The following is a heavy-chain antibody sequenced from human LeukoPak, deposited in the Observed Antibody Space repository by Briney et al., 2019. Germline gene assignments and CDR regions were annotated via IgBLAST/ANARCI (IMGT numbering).Heavy chain of an antibody. V-gene: IGHV3-7*01. CDR1: GFSFSAYW. Sequence: QAGGSLRLSCAASGFSFSAYWMAWVRQAPGTGLEWVANINPAGSETFHVDPVKGRFSISRDRAKNLVYLQMNSLRAEDTAVYYCATFGLVAALDLWGQGTLVTVSS. CDR3: ATFGLVAALDL. J-gene: IGHJ4*02. CDR2: INPAGSET. D-gene: IGHD5-12*01.